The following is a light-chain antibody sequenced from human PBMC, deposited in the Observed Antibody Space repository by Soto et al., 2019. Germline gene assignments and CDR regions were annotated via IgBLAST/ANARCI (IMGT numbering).Light chain of an antibody. CDR2: RAS. V-gene: IGKV1-5*03. Sequence: DIQMTQSPLTLSASVGDRVTITCRASQTISRWLAWYQQKPGKAPKLLIYRASSLESGVPSRCSGSGSGTEFTLTISSLQSDDTATYYCQQYQTWTFGQGTKVEIK. CDR3: QQYQTWT. J-gene: IGKJ1*01. CDR1: QTISRW.